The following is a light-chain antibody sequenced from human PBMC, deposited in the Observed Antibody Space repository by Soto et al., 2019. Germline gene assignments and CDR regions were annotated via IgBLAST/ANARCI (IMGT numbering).Light chain of an antibody. CDR3: LSYATGSTWV. V-gene: IGLV2-14*01. Sequence: QSVLTQPASVSGSPGQSVTISCTGTSSDVGAYNYVSWYQHHPGKAPKLMIYDLNNRPSGISDRFSGSKSVNTASLTISGIQAEDEADYYCLSYATGSTWVFGGGTKVTVL. CDR2: DLN. CDR1: SSDVGAYNY. J-gene: IGLJ3*02.